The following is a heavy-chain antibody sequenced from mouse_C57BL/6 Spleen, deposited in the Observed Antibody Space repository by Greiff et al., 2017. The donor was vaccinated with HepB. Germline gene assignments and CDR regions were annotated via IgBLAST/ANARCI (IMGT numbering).Heavy chain of an antibody. CDR2: IWTGGGT. CDR1: GFSLTSYA. CDR3: ARNGGSSYHYYFDY. Sequence: QVQLQQSGPGLVAPSQSLSITCTVSGFSLTSYAISWVRQPPGKGLEWLGVIWTGGGTNYNSALKSRLSISKDNSKSQVFLKMNSLQTDDTARYYCARNGGSSYHYYFDYWGQGTTLTVSS. V-gene: IGHV2-9-1*01. D-gene: IGHD1-1*01. J-gene: IGHJ2*01.